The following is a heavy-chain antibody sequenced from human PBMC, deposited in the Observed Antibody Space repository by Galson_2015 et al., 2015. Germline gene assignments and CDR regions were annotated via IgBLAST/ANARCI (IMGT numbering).Heavy chain of an antibody. CDR2: IYYSGST. Sequence: ETLSLTCAVYGGSFSSYYWSWIRQPPGKGLEWIGYIYYSGSTNYNPSLKSRVTISVDTSKNQFSLKLSSVTAADTAVYYCARVIILTGYYSSSNYYFDYWGQGTLVTVSS. V-gene: IGHV4-59*01. CDR3: ARVIILTGYYSSSNYYFDY. J-gene: IGHJ4*02. CDR1: GGSFSSYY. D-gene: IGHD3-9*01.